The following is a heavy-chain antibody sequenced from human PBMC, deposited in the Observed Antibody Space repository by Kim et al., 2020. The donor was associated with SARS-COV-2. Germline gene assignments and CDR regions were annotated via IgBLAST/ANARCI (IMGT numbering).Heavy chain of an antibody. Sequence: KSRVTISVDTSKDQFSLKLSSVTAAETAVYYCARLSSSWYLYYYYYGMDVWGQGTTVTVSS. CDR3: ARLSSSWYLYYYYYGMDV. D-gene: IGHD6-13*01. J-gene: IGHJ6*02. V-gene: IGHV4-34*01.